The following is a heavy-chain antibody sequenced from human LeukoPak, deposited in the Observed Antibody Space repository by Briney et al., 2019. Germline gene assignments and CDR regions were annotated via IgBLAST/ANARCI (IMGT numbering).Heavy chain of an antibody. V-gene: IGHV4-34*01. Sequence: PSETLSLTCTVSGGSISSYYWSWIRQPPGKGLEWIGEINHSGSTNYNPSLKSRVTISVDTSKNQFSLKLSSVTAADTAVYYCARGGQWLRDYYYYMDVWGKGTTVTVSS. J-gene: IGHJ6*03. CDR2: INHSGST. CDR3: ARGGQWLRDYYYYMDV. CDR1: GGSISSYY. D-gene: IGHD5-12*01.